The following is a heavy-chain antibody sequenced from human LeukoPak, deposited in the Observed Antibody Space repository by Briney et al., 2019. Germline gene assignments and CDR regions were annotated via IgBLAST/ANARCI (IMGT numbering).Heavy chain of an antibody. V-gene: IGHV1-2*06. CDR2: INPNSGGT. J-gene: IGHJ4*02. CDR1: GYTFTGYY. Sequence: ASVKVSCKASGYTFTGYYMHWVRQAPGQGLEWMGRINPNSGGTNYAQKFQGRVTMTRDTSISTAYMELSSLRSEDTAVYYCARGPGIAAADAFDYWGQGTLVTVSS. CDR3: ARGPGIAAADAFDY. D-gene: IGHD6-13*01.